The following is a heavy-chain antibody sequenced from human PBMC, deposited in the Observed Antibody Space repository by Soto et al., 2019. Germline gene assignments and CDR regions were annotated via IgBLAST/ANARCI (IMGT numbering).Heavy chain of an antibody. CDR3: ARGLVATIREAGGYYFDY. V-gene: IGHV4-34*01. CDR1: GGSFSGYY. CDR2: INHSGST. J-gene: IGHJ4*02. Sequence: QVQLQQWGAGLLKPSETLSLTCAVYGGSFSGYYWSWIRQPPGKGLEWIGEINHSGSTNYNPSLKSRVTISVDTSKNQFSLKLSSVTAADTAVYYCARGLVATIREAGGYYFDYWGQGSLVTVSS. D-gene: IGHD5-12*01.